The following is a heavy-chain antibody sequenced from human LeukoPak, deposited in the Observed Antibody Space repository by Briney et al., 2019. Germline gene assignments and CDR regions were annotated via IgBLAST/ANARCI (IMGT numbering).Heavy chain of an antibody. D-gene: IGHD3-10*01. CDR3: ARTYSSGSCGDY. CDR2: ISSSSSNI. J-gene: IGHJ4*02. V-gene: IGHV3-21*01. CDR1: GFTFSIYS. Sequence: GGSLRLSCAASGFTFSIYSMHWVRQAPGKGLEWVSSISSSSSNIYYADSMKGRFTVSRDNAQNSLYLQINSLRAEDTAVYYCARTYSSGSCGDYWGQGTLVTVSS.